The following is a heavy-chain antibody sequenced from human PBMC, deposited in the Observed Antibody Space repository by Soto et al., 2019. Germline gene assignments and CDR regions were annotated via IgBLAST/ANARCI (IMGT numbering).Heavy chain of an antibody. J-gene: IGHJ4*02. CDR3: ARVPDR. D-gene: IGHD2-2*01. Sequence: SETLSLTCSVSGASMSGSYWSWIRQAPGKTLEWIGHIFYSGNANPNPSLRSRVIISLDASKNQLSLSLSSVTAADTAVYYCARVPDRWGQGTLVTVS. CDR2: IFYSGNA. V-gene: IGHV4-59*01. CDR1: GASMSGSY.